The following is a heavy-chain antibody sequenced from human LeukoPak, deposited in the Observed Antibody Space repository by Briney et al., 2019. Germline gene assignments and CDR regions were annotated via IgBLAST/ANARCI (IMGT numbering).Heavy chain of an antibody. CDR3: ARDERRFMIMFGGALDF. CDR2: ISDYNGNT. CDR1: GYTFTSYG. J-gene: IGHJ4*02. V-gene: IGHV1-18*01. D-gene: IGHD3-16*01. Sequence: AASVKVSCNASGYTFTSYGISWVRQAPGQGLERMGWISDYNGNTNYAQKLQGRVTMTTDRSTSTAYMELRSLRSDDTAVYYCARDERRFMIMFGGALDFWGQGTLVTVSS.